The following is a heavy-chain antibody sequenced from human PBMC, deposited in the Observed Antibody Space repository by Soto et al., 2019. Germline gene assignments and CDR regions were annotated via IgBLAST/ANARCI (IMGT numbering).Heavy chain of an antibody. Sequence: PSETLSLTCTVSGGSISSYYWSWIRQPPGKGLEWIGYIYYSGSTNYNPSLKSRVTISVDTSKNQFSLKLSSVTAADTAVYYCARETGGTSFDYWGQGTLVTSPQ. CDR3: ARETGGTSFDY. CDR1: GGSISSYY. CDR2: IYYSGST. J-gene: IGHJ4*02. D-gene: IGHD1-1*01. V-gene: IGHV4-59*01.